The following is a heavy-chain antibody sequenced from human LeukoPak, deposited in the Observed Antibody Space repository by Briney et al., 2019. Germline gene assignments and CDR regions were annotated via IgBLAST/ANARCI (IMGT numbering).Heavy chain of an antibody. CDR3: ARGHIYYGSAHNWYDP. Sequence: ASVKVSCKASGYSFTDYFLHWVRQAPGQGLEWMGWINVNSGGTHYAQKFQGRVTMTRDTSISTANVELRSLRFDDTAVYYCARGHIYYGSAHNWYDPWGQGTLVTVSS. CDR2: INVNSGGT. V-gene: IGHV1-2*02. CDR1: GYSFTDYF. D-gene: IGHD3-10*01. J-gene: IGHJ5*02.